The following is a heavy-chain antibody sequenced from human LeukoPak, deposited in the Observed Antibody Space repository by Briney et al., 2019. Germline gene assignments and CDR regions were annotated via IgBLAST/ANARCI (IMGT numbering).Heavy chain of an antibody. CDR3: ARGAIAVSQTLDY. CDR1: GYTFTSYG. CDR2: ISGYNGNT. J-gene: IGHJ4*02. V-gene: IGHV1-18*01. D-gene: IGHD6-19*01. Sequence: ASVKVSCKASGYTFTSYGISWVRQAPGQGLEWMGWISGYNGNTNYAQKFQDRVTMTTDTSTSTAYMELRSLRSDDTAVYYCARGAIAVSQTLDYWGQGTLVAVSS.